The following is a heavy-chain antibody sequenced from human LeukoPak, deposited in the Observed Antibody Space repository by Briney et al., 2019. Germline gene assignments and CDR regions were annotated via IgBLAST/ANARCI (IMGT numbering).Heavy chain of an antibody. D-gene: IGHD3-10*01. CDR3: ARDFSYYASA. J-gene: IGHJ5*02. V-gene: IGHV3-30*02. CDR1: GFTFSSYG. Sequence: PGGSLRLSCAASGFTFSSYGMHWVRQAPGKGLEWVAFIRYDGSNKYYADSVKGRFTISRDNAKNSLYLQMNSLRAEDTAVYYCARDFSYYASAWGQGTLVTVSS. CDR2: IRYDGSNK.